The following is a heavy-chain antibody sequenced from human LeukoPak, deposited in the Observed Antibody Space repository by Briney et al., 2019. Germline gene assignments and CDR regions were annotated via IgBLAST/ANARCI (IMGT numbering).Heavy chain of an antibody. J-gene: IGHJ4*02. CDR2: IYTSGST. D-gene: IGHD2-2*01. CDR1: GGSISSGGYY. Sequence: SETLSLTCTVSGGSISSGGYYWSWIRQPAGKGLEWIGRIYTSGSTNYNPSLKSRVTISVDTSKNQFSLKLSSVTAADTAVYYCARFLGPGYCSSTSCSSRYFDYWGQGTLVTVSS. CDR3: ARFLGPGYCSSTSCSSRYFDY. V-gene: IGHV4-61*02.